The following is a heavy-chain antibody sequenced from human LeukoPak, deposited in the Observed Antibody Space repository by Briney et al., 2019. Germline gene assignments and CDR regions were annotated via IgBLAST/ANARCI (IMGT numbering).Heavy chain of an antibody. D-gene: IGHD6-19*01. CDR2: IYHTGST. Sequence: SETLSLTCTVSGGSISSYYGSWIRQPPGKGLEWIGFIYHTGSTNYGPSLKSRVTMSVDTSKKQFSLKLSSVTAADTAVYYCAGGHSSGWTAFDYWGQGTLVSVSS. CDR3: AGGHSSGWTAFDY. J-gene: IGHJ4*02. CDR1: GGSISSYY. V-gene: IGHV4-59*08.